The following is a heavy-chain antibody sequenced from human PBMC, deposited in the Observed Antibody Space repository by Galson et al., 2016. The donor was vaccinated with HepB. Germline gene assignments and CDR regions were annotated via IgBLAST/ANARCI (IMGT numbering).Heavy chain of an antibody. D-gene: IGHD4-17*01. CDR2: INHSGST. CDR3: ARGRRVYGDYGPPYYYGMDV. CDR1: GGSFSGYY. Sequence: SETLSLTCVVYGGSFSGYYWSWIRQPPGKGLEWVGEINHSGSTNYNPSLKSRVTISGDTSKKQFSLKLSSVTAADTAVHYCARGRRVYGDYGPPYYYGMDVWGQGTTVTVAS. V-gene: IGHV4-34*01. J-gene: IGHJ6*02.